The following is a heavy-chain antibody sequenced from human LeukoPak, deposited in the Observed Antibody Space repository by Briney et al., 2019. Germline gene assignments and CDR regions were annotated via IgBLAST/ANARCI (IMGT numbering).Heavy chain of an antibody. Sequence: SQTLSLTCTVSGGSISSGSYYWSWIRQPAGKGLEWIGRIYTSGSTNYNPSLKSRVTISVDTSKNQFSLKLSSVTAADTAVYYCASGPYGDYATGFWGQGTLVTVSS. CDR3: ASGPYGDYATGF. J-gene: IGHJ4*02. D-gene: IGHD4-17*01. CDR1: GGSISSGSYY. V-gene: IGHV4-61*02. CDR2: IYTSGST.